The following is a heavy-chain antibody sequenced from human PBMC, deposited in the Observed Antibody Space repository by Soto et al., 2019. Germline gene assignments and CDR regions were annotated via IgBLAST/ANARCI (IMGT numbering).Heavy chain of an antibody. V-gene: IGHV3-13*01. D-gene: IGHD3-22*01. J-gene: IGHJ6*02. CDR2: IGTDDDT. CDR1: GFTFSTYD. Sequence: PGGSLRLSCVGFGFTFSTYDMHWVRQNVGKGLERVSSIGTDDDTYSLHSVWGRYIISSEDDKNSLYTQMDSLRAGGTAVYYCARAYYDDSGYPLGGMDVWGQGT. CDR3: ARAYYDDSGYPLGGMDV.